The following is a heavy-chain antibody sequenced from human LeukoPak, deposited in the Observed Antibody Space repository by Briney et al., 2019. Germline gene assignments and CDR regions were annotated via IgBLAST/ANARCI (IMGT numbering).Heavy chain of an antibody. V-gene: IGHV4-59*01. D-gene: IGHD6-19*01. CDR1: GAPINIYY. CDR2: ISNGGST. CDR3: VRLQPNSGEWAFDI. J-gene: IGHJ3*02. Sequence: PSETLSPTCTVSGAPINIYYWSWLRQPPGEGLEWIGYISNGGSTIYNPSLMSRGTISVDPSKNRLSLRLTSVTAADTAVYYCVRLQPNSGEWAFDIWGQGTMVSVSS.